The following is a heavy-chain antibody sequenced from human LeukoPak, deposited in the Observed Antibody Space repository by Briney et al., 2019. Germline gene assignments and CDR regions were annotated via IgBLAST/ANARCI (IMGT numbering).Heavy chain of an antibody. J-gene: IGHJ4*02. CDR3: TRDRSRAEDD. V-gene: IGHV3-7*01. CDR1: GFSFDEYG. Sequence: GGSLILSCAASGFSFDEYGMSWVRQAPGKGLEWVANINQGGSDKYYVDSVKGRFTISRDNANNLLYLQMNSLRGEDTAVYYCTRDRSRAEDDWGQGTLVTVSS. D-gene: IGHD1-14*01. CDR2: INQGGSDK.